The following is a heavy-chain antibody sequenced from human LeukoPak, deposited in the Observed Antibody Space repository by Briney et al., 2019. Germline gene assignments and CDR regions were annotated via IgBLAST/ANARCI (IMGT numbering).Heavy chain of an antibody. CDR3: ARAPYVWGTYRQGAFDI. CDR1: GFTFSTNW. Sequence: GGSLRLSCAASGFTFSTNWMSWVRQAPGKGMEWVANIKEDGSEEYYVDSVKGRFTISRDNAKNSMYMQMNRLRAEDTAVYYRARAPYVWGTYRQGAFDIWGQGTMVTVSS. D-gene: IGHD3-16*02. J-gene: IGHJ3*02. CDR2: IKEDGSEE. V-gene: IGHV3-7*01.